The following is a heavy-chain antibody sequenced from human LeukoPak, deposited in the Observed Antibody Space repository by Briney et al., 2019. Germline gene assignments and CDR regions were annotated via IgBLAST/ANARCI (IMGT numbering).Heavy chain of an antibody. D-gene: IGHD6-19*01. CDR3: ARVLTAVAFDY. CDR2: ISSSSSYI. Sequence: GGSLRLSCTASGFTFGDYAMSWVRQAPGKGLEWVSSISSSSSYIYYADSVKGRFTISRDNAKNSLYLQMNSLRAEDTAVYYCARVLTAVAFDYWGQGTLVTVSS. CDR1: GFTFGDYA. V-gene: IGHV3-21*01. J-gene: IGHJ4*02.